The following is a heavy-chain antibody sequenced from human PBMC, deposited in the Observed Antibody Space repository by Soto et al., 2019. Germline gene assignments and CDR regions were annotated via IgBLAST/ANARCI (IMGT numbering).Heavy chain of an antibody. D-gene: IGHD3-16*01. CDR1: GYTFTRYG. CDR2: INTYNGNT. V-gene: IGHV1-18*01. J-gene: IGHJ6*02. Sequence: QVQLVQSGAEVKNPGASVKVSCKASGYTFTRYGIGWARQAPGQGLEWMGWINTYNGNTNYAQNVKGRVTLXTXTXXSTAYRELRSLRSNDTAIYYCAMVDVYVTPSPQDVWGQGTTVIVSS. CDR3: AMVDVYVTPSPQDV.